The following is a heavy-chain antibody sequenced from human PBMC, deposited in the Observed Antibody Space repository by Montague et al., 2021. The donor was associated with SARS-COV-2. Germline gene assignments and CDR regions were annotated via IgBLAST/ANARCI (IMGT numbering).Heavy chain of an antibody. D-gene: IGHD1-1*01. Sequence: TLSLTCTLSGDSIGRNNLYWTWIRQPAGKGLEWIGRISTTGSPEYNPSLKSRVTLSLDTSKNQFSLRLSSVTAADTAVFCCAREDAGDWYFDLWGRGTLVTVSS. CDR1: GDSIGRNNLY. CDR3: AREDAGDWYFDL. CDR2: ISTTGSP. V-gene: IGHV4-61*02. J-gene: IGHJ2*01.